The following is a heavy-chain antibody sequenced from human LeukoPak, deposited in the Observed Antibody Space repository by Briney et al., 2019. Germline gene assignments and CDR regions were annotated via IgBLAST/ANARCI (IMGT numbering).Heavy chain of an antibody. CDR2: IIPIFGTA. D-gene: IGHD5-18*01. V-gene: IGHV1-69*06. CDR3: AREGGVIDTAMVHAFDI. CDR1: GGTFISYA. Sequence: SVKVSFKASGGTFISYAISWVRQAPGQGLEWMGGIIPIFGTANYAQKFQGRVTITADKSTSTAYMELSSLRSEDTAVYYCAREGGVIDTAMVHAFDIWGQGTMVTVSS. J-gene: IGHJ3*02.